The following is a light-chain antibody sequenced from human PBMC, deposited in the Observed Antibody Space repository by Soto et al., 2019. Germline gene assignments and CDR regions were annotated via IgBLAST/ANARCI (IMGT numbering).Light chain of an antibody. CDR1: QSISSW. CDR2: DAS. CDR3: QQYSSYSWT. J-gene: IGKJ1*01. V-gene: IGKV1-5*01. Sequence: DIQMTHSPSTLSASVGDRVTITCRASQSISSWLAWYQQRPGKAPKLLIYDASILESGVPSRFSGSGSGIEFTLTISSLQPDDFATYYCQQYSSYSWTFGQGTKVDNK.